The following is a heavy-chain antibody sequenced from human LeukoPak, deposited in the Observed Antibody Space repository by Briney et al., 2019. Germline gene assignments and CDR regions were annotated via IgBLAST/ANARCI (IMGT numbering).Heavy chain of an antibody. D-gene: IGHD1-26*01. Sequence: PSETLSLTCTVSGDSIKTYYWSWIRQPPGKGLEWIGYVYHRGTTNYNPSLKSRVTISADTSKNQFSLKVTSVTAADTAVYYCARLNYYSCSLDVWGQGTTVTVSS. CDR3: ARLNYYSCSLDV. J-gene: IGHJ6*02. V-gene: IGHV4-59*08. CDR2: VYHRGTT. CDR1: GDSIKTYY.